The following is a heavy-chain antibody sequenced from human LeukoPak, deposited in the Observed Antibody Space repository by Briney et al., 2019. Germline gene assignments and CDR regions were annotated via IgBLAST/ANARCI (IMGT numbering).Heavy chain of an antibody. CDR2: IYYSGST. CDR1: GGSISSYY. CDR3: ARGVWGATNGLDY. D-gene: IGHD3-16*01. V-gene: IGHV4-59*01. Sequence: SETLSLTCTVSGGSISSYYWSWIRQPPGKGLEWIEYIYYSGSTNYNPSLKSRVTISVDTSKNQFSLKLSSVTAADTAVYYCARGVWGATNGLDYWGQGTLVTVSS. J-gene: IGHJ4*02.